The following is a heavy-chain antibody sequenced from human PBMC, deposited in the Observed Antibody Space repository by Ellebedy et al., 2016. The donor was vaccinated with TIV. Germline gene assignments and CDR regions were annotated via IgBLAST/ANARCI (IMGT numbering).Heavy chain of an antibody. J-gene: IGHJ4*02. CDR2: INHSGST. Sequence: MPSETLSLTCGVYGGAFRGYYWSWIRQAPGKGMEWIGEINHSGSTKYNPSLKSRVTVSEDTSTNQFSLKLRSVTAADTAVYYCAREDILNGIDYWGQGTLVTVSS. CDR1: GGAFRGYY. V-gene: IGHV4-34*01. D-gene: IGHD3-9*01. CDR3: AREDILNGIDY.